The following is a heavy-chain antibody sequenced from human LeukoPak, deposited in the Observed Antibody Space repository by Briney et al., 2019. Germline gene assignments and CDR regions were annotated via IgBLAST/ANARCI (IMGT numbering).Heavy chain of an antibody. Sequence: PSETLRLTCTGTDVSFLSYDWSSVRQPPGKGLEWIGYIYYSGSTDYNPSLKSRVTISVDTSKNQFSLKLNSVTAAETAVYISASGTKECAEGCHWFELWGQGTLVTVSS. V-gene: IGHV4-59*01. CDR1: DVSFLSYD. J-gene: IGHJ5*02. CDR3: ASGTKECAEGCHWFEL. D-gene: IGHD1-7*01. CDR2: IYYSGST.